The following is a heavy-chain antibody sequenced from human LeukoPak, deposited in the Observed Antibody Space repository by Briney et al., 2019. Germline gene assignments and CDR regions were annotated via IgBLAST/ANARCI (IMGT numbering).Heavy chain of an antibody. J-gene: IGHJ3*02. V-gene: IGHV3-21*01. Sequence: PGGSLRLSCAASGFTFSSYSMNWVRQAPGKGLEWVSSISSSSSYIYYADSVKGRFTISRDNAKNSLYLQMNSLRAEDTAVYYCARVGYGDYLADAFDIWGQGTMVTVSS. CDR1: GFTFSSYS. CDR3: ARVGYGDYLADAFDI. CDR2: ISSSSSYI. D-gene: IGHD4-17*01.